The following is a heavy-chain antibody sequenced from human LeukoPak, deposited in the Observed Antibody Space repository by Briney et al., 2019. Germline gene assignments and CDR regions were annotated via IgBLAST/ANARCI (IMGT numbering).Heavy chain of an antibody. J-gene: IGHJ4*02. CDR3: ARVEPGLELRDYFDY. V-gene: IGHV3-33*01. CDR2: IWYDGSNK. D-gene: IGHD1-7*01. Sequence: GGSLRLSCAASGFTFSSYGMHWVRQAPGKGLEWVAVIWYDGSNKYYADSVKGRFTISRDNSKNTLYLQMNSLRAEDTAVYYCARVEPGLELRDYFDYWGQGTLVTVSS. CDR1: GFTFSSYG.